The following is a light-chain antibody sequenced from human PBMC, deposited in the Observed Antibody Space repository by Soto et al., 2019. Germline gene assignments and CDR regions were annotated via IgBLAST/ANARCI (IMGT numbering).Light chain of an antibody. Sequence: DIPMSQSPSNMSSLVGDTVNIICRTSQTISSCLAWYQQKPGKAHKLLIYKAYTLKSGVQSRFSGSGSGTEFTLTIRSLQPDDFATYYCKHYNSYSEAFGQGTKVDIK. CDR2: KAY. CDR3: KHYNSYSEA. CDR1: QTISSC. J-gene: IGKJ1*01. V-gene: IGKV1-5*03.